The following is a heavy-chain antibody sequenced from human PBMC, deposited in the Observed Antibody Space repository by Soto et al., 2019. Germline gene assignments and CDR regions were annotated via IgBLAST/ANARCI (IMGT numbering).Heavy chain of an antibody. Sequence: QLQLQESGSGLVKPSQTLSLTCAVSGGSISSGGYSWSWIRQPPGKGLEWIGYIYHSGSTYYNPSLQSRFTISVDRSKNQFSLKLSSVTAADTAVYYCARSGYSYGVDYWGQGTLVTVSS. V-gene: IGHV4-30-2*01. CDR2: IYHSGST. J-gene: IGHJ4*02. CDR3: ARSGYSYGVDY. CDR1: GGSISSGGYS. D-gene: IGHD5-18*01.